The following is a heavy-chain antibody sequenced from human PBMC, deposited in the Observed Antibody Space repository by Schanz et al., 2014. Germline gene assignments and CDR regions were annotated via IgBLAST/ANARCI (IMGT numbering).Heavy chain of an antibody. V-gene: IGHV3-23*01. Sequence: EVQMLESGGGLVQPGGSLRLSCAASGFSFSTFAMTWVRQAPGQGLEWLSTISGSGGDTYPSDSVKGRFTISRDNSNNTLYLQMKGLRAEDTALYYCAKYVSPVANTVHFYYMDVWGQGTTVIVSS. CDR3: AKYVSPVANTVHFYYMDV. D-gene: IGHD6-19*01. CDR2: ISGSGGDT. CDR1: GFSFSTFA. J-gene: IGHJ6*02.